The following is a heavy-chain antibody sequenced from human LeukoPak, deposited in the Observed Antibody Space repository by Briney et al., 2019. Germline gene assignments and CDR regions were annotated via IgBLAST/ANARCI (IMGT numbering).Heavy chain of an antibody. J-gene: IGHJ4*02. CDR2: ISWNSGSI. Sequence: GGSLRLSCAGSGFIFNNYAMHWVRQPPGKGLEWVSGISWNSGSIDYADSVKGRFTISRDNAKNSLYLQMNSLRVEDTAFYYCAKDNRRHYTSGPNPDSLHWGQGALVIVSS. D-gene: IGHD6-19*01. CDR3: AKDNRRHYTSGPNPDSLH. V-gene: IGHV3-9*01. CDR1: GFIFNNYA.